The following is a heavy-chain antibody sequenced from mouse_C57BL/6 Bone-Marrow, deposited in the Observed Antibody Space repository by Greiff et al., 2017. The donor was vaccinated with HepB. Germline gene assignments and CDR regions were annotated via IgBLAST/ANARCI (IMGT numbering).Heavy chain of an antibody. Sequence: VQLQESGAELARPGASVKLSCKASGYTFTSYGISWVKQRTGQGLEWIGETYPRSGNTYYNEKFKGKATLTADKSSSTAYMELRSLTSEDSAVYFCANYYGSSYGGFAYWGQGTLVTVSA. CDR1: GYTFTSYG. CDR3: ANYYGSSYGGFAY. V-gene: IGHV1-81*01. D-gene: IGHD1-1*01. CDR2: TYPRSGNT. J-gene: IGHJ3*01.